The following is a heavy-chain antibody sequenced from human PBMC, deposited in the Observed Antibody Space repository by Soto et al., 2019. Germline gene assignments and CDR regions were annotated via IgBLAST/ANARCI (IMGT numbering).Heavy chain of an antibody. V-gene: IGHV4-34*01. J-gene: IGHJ6*03. CDR3: ARGVPYLYCSSTSCYSHYYYYMDV. CDR1: GGSFSGYY. CDR2: INHSGST. Sequence: QVPLQHWGAGLLKPSETLSLTCAVYGGSFSGYYWSWIRQPPGKGLEWVGEINHSGSTNYNPALKSRVTLSVHTSKTQSSLKLSSVTAADTAVYYCARGVPYLYCSSTSCYSHYYYYMDVWGKGTTVTVSS. D-gene: IGHD2-2*02.